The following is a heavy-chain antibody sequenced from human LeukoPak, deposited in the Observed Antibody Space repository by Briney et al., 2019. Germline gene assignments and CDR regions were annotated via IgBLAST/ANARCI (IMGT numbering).Heavy chain of an antibody. D-gene: IGHD5-12*01. V-gene: IGHV3-21*01. CDR2: ISSSSSYI. CDR1: GFTFSSYS. CDR3: ARGRGYSGYDFGY. Sequence: PGGSLRLSCAASGFTFSSYSMNWVRQAPGKGLEWVSSISSSSSYIYYADSVKGRFTISRDNAKNSLYLQMNSLRAEDTAVYYCARGRGYSGYDFGYWGQGTLVTVSS. J-gene: IGHJ4*02.